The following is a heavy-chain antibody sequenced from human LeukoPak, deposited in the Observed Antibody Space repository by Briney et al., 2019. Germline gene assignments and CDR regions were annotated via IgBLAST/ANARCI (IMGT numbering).Heavy chain of an antibody. Sequence: SETLSLTCTVSGGSISNYYWGWIRQPPGKGLEWIGYIYDSGSTNYNPSLKSRVTISLDTSKNQFSLKLSSVTAADTAVYYCARPRAWSGYPLDYWGQGTLVTVSS. CDR3: ARPRAWSGYPLDY. CDR1: GGSISNYY. V-gene: IGHV4-59*08. D-gene: IGHD3-3*01. J-gene: IGHJ4*02. CDR2: IYDSGST.